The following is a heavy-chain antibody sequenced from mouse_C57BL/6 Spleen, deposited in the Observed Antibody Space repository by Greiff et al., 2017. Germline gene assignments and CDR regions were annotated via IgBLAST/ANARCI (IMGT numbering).Heavy chain of an antibody. CDR2: IDPSDSYT. CDR3: ASQLGREYFDY. D-gene: IGHD4-1*02. V-gene: IGHV1-59*01. CDR1: GYTFTSYW. J-gene: IGHJ2*01. Sequence: QVQLQQPGAELVRPGTSVKLSCKASGYTFTSYWMHWVKQRPGQGLEWIGVIDPSDSYTNYNQKFKGKATLTVDTSSSTAYMQLSSLTSEDSAVYYCASQLGREYFDYWGQGTTLTVSS.